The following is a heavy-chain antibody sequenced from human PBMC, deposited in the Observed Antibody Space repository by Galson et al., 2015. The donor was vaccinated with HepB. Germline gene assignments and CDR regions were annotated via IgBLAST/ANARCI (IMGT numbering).Heavy chain of an antibody. CDR1: GYTLTSYG. V-gene: IGHV1-18*04. D-gene: IGHD3-9*01. CDR2: ISTYNGNR. J-gene: IGHJ3*02. CDR3: AAFYDILTGYPDAFDI. Sequence: SVKVSCKASGYTLTSYGITWVRQAPGQGLEWVAWISTYNGNRNYAQKFRGRVTLTTDTSTRTAYMELRSLRSDDTAVYYCAAFYDILTGYPDAFDIWGQGTVVTVSS.